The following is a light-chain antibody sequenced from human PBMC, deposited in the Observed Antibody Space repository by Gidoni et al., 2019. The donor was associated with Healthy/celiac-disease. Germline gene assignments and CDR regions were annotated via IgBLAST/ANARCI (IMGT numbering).Light chain of an antibody. V-gene: IGKV3-20*01. CDR2: GAS. CDR3: QQYGSSPWT. J-gene: IGKJ1*01. CDR1: QSVSSSY. Sequence: EIVLTQSPGTLSLSPGEIATLSCRASQSVSSSYLAWYQQKPGQAPRLLIYGASSRATGITDRFSGSGSGTDFTLTISRLEPEDFAVYYCQQYGSSPWTFGQGTKVEIK.